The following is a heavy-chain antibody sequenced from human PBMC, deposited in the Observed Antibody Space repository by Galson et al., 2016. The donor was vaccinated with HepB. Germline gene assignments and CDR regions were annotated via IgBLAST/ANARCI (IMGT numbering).Heavy chain of an antibody. D-gene: IGHD3-3*01. CDR2: ISGSGGGT. Sequence: SLRLSCAVSGFTFRSHAMSWVRQAPGKGLEWVSTISGSGGGTLYADSVKGRLTISRDNSKHTLYLQMISLRAEDTAVYYCAKGGEWLLYFDYWGQGTLVTVSS. J-gene: IGHJ4*02. CDR3: AKGGEWLLYFDY. V-gene: IGHV3-23*01. CDR1: GFTFRSHA.